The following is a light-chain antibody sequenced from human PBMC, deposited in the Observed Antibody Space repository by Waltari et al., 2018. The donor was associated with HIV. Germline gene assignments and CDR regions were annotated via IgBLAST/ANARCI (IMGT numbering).Light chain of an antibody. Sequence: QSVLTQPPSASGTPGQRVTISCSGSSSNIGSNTVNWYQQPPGTAPKLLIYSNNQRSSGFPDRFAGSKSGTSASLAISGLQSEDEADYYCAAWDDSLNGVVFGGGTKLTVL. CDR1: SSNIGSNT. V-gene: IGLV1-44*01. J-gene: IGLJ2*01. CDR3: AAWDDSLNGVV. CDR2: SNN.